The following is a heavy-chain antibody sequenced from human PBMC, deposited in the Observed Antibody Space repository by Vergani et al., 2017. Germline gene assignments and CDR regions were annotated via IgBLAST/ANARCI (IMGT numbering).Heavy chain of an antibody. Sequence: QVQLVASGGGLVRPGGSLRLSCAASGFIFSYYYMTWIRQTPGKGLEWLAHISDGGETKMYAESLKGRFTVSRHKTKNLLILQMKTLKVDDTATYYCERKQSPASLMDKPSDIWGQGIMVTVSS. CDR1: GFIFSYYY. V-gene: IGHV3-11*01. D-gene: IGHD1/OR15-1a*01. J-gene: IGHJ4*02. CDR2: ISDGGETK. CDR3: ERKQSPASLMDKPSDI.